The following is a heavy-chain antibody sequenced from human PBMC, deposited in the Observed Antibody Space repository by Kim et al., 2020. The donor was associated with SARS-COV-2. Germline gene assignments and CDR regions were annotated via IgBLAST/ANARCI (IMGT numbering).Heavy chain of an antibody. J-gene: IGHJ4*02. CDR3: ARVFGIAVAGPFDY. Sequence: ARKLQGRVTMTTDTSTSTAYMERRSLRSDDTAVYYCARVFGIAVAGPFDYWGQGTLVTVSS. D-gene: IGHD6-19*01. V-gene: IGHV1-18*01.